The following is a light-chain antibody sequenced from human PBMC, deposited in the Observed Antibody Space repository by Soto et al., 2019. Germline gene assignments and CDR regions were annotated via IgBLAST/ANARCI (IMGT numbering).Light chain of an antibody. CDR2: EVS. V-gene: IGLV2-14*01. Sequence: QSALTQPASVSGSPGQSITISCTGTSSDVGGYNFVSWSQQHPGKAPKLMIYEVSNRPSGVSYRFSGSKSGNTASLTISGLQAEDEADYYCSSYTSSTTLPYVFGTGTKLTVL. CDR3: SSYTSSTTLPYV. J-gene: IGLJ1*01. CDR1: SSDVGGYNF.